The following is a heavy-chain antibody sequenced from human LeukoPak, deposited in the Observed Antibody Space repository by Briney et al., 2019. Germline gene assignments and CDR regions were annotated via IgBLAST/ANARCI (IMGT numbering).Heavy chain of an antibody. Sequence: GGSLRLSCACSGFPASNYGMSWVRLAPGKGLEWVSAITGSGGSTYHADAVKGRFTISRDNSKNTLYLQMNNLRAEDTALYYCARDPHFTFGYYFDLWGQGTLVTVSS. J-gene: IGHJ4*02. D-gene: IGHD3-10*01. V-gene: IGHV3-23*01. CDR1: GFPASNYG. CDR2: ITGSGGST. CDR3: ARDPHFTFGYYFDL.